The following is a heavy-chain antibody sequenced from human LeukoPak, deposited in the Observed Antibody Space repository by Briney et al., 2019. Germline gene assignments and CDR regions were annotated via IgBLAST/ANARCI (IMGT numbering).Heavy chain of an antibody. CDR3: ARGMGASGSSLFDY. D-gene: IGHD3-10*01. CDR1: GFTFSNYD. J-gene: IGHJ4*02. CDR2: IDTAGAP. Sequence: GGSLRLSCAASGFTFSNYDMHWVRHATGKGLEWVSGIDTAGAPFYPGSVKGRFTISRENAKNSLYLQMNSLRAGDTAVYYCARGMGASGSSLFDYWGQGILVTVSS. V-gene: IGHV3-13*05.